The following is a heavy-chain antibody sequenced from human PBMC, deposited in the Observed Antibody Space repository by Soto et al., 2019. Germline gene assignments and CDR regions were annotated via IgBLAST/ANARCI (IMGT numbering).Heavy chain of an antibody. CDR3: AKDPSPQPIPAVTPGWFDP. CDR1: GDPIRDGGYY. J-gene: IGHJ5*02. Sequence: SETLSLTCTVSGDPIRDGGYYWAWIRQRPGQGLEWMGYIYFTGKANYNPSLENRLTMSVDMSRRQLYLRLTSVTAADTAVYFCAKDPSPQPIPAVTPGWFDPWGQGIAVTVSS. V-gene: IGHV4-31*03. D-gene: IGHD4-4*01. CDR2: IYFTGKA.